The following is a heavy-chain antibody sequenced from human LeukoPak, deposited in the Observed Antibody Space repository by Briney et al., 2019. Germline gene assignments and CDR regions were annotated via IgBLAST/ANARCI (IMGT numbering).Heavy chain of an antibody. J-gene: IGHJ4*02. V-gene: IGHV3-21*01. CDR3: ARHLFGVNIVGNYFDS. CDR1: GFLFSTYS. D-gene: IGHD2/OR15-2a*01. CDR2: ISSSGSSI. Sequence: GGSLRLSCAGSGFLFSTYSFNWVRQAPGKVMEWVSSISSSGSSIYYADSVKGRFTISRDNTKNSLYLQMNSLRAEDTAVYHCARHLFGVNIVGNYFDSWGQGTLVTVSS.